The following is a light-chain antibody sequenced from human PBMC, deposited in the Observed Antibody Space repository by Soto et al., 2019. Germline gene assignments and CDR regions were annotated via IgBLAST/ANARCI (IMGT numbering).Light chain of an antibody. J-gene: IGKJ1*01. CDR3: QRSYGSPPWT. V-gene: IGKV1-39*01. Sequence: DIQMTQSPSSLSASVGDRVTITCRASQTMSIFLNLYQQKPGKAPMLLIYGASTLQGGVPSRFIGSGSGTDFTLTISRLQPEDFATYYCQRSYGSPPWTFGQGTKVEIK. CDR1: QTMSIF. CDR2: GAS.